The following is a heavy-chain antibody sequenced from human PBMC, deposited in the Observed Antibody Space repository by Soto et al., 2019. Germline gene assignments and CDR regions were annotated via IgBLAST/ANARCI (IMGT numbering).Heavy chain of an antibody. CDR2: IYSGGST. J-gene: IGHJ6*02. Sequence: HPGGSLRLSCAASGFTVSSNYMSWVRQAPGKGLEWVSVIYSGGSTYYADSVKGRFTISRDNSKSTLYLQMNSLRAEDTALHYCAKGRSYYYYYGVDVWGQGTTVTVSS. CDR3: AKGRSYYYYYGVDV. CDR1: GFTVSSNY. V-gene: IGHV3-53*01.